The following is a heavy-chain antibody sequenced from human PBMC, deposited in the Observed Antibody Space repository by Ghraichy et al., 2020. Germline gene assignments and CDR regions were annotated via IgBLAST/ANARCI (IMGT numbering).Heavy chain of an antibody. J-gene: IGHJ4*02. CDR2: IYSGGST. V-gene: IGHV3-53*01. D-gene: IGHD5-18*01. CDR1: GFTVSSNY. Sequence: GGSLRLSCAASGFTVSSNYMSWVRQAPGKGLEWVSVIYSGGSTYYADSVKGRFTISRDNSKNTLYLQMNSLRAEDTAVYYCARAGIQLWEEYYFDYWGQGTLVTVSS. CDR3: ARAGIQLWEEYYFDY.